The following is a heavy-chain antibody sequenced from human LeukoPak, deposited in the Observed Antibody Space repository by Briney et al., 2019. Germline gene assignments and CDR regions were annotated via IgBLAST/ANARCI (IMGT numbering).Heavy chain of an antibody. CDR2: ISSSGSTI. J-gene: IGHJ4*02. Sequence: GGSLRLSCAASGFTFSDYYMSWIRQAPGKGLEWVSYISSSGSTIYYTDSVKGRFTISKDSAKNSLYQQMNSLRAEDTAVYYCARDDEYSSSSDYWRQGTLVSVCS. CDR3: ARDDEYSSSSDY. D-gene: IGHD6-6*01. V-gene: IGHV3-11*01. CDR1: GFTFSDYY.